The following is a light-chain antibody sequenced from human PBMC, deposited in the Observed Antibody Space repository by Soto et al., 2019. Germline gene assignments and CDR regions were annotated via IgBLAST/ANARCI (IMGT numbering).Light chain of an antibody. V-gene: IGKV3-15*01. CDR2: GAS. J-gene: IGKJ4*01. Sequence: IGVTQSPATLSVSPGERATLSFRASQSVSSNLAWYQQKPGQAPRLLIYGASTRATGIPARFSGSGSGTEFTLTISSLQSEDFAVYYCQQYSDWPLTFGGGTKVDI. CDR1: QSVSSN. CDR3: QQYSDWPLT.